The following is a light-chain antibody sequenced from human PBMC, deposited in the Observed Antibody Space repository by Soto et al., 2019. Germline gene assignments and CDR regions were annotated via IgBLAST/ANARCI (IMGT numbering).Light chain of an antibody. Sequence: DLQLTQFPSFLSASVGDRVTITCRASQTVTRYLHWFQQKPGKAPKLVIFGATNLQSGVPSRFTGSGSGTDFTLTISGLQPEDFATYYCHQTYDTLWTFGQGTKV. CDR2: GAT. CDR3: HQTYDTLWT. CDR1: QTVTRY. J-gene: IGKJ1*01. V-gene: IGKV1-39*01.